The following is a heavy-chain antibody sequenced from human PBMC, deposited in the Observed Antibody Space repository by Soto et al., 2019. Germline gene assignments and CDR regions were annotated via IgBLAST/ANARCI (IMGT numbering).Heavy chain of an antibody. CDR3: ARYKFGNYSRASSYYGVGV. D-gene: IGHD4-4*01. CDR1: GYTFTSYG. V-gene: IGHV1-18*04. Sequence: ASVKVSCKASGYTFTSYGISWVRQAPGQGLEWMGWISAYNGNTNYAQKLQGRVTMTTDTSTSTAYMELRSLRSDDTAVYYCARYKFGNYSRASSYYGVGVSSEGTRVT. CDR2: ISAYNGNT. J-gene: IGHJ6*02.